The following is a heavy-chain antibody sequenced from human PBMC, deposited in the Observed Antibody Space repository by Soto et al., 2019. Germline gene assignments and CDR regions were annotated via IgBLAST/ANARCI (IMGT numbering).Heavy chain of an antibody. CDR3: ARDLRWGSNWYYYMDV. D-gene: IGHD7-27*01. J-gene: IGHJ6*03. CDR2: ISSSSSVI. Sequence: EVQLVESGGGLVQPGGPLRLSCATSGFILSDCAMNWVRQAPRKGLEWVSYISSSSSVIDYADSVKGRFTVSRDNARNSLYLQLHSLRAEDTAVYYCARDLRWGSNWYYYMDVWGKGTTVTVSS. CDR1: GFILSDCA. V-gene: IGHV3-48*01.